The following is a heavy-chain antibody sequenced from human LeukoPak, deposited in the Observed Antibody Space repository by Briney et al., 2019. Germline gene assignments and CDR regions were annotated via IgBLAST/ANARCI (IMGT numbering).Heavy chain of an antibody. CDR1: GGSITSGGYY. V-gene: IGHV4-31*03. D-gene: IGHD4-17*01. J-gene: IGHJ4*02. CDR3: ARDRTYGPFDY. CDR2: IYYSGST. Sequence: SQTLSLTCTVSGGSITSGGYYWSWIRQRPGKGLEWIGYIYYSGSTYYNPSLKSRVTISVDTSKNQFSLKLSSVTAADTAVYYCARDRTYGPFDYWGQGTLVTVSS.